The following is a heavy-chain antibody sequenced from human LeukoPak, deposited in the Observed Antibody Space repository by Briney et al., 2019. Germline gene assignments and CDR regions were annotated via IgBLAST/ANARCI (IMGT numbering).Heavy chain of an antibody. D-gene: IGHD6-19*01. J-gene: IGHJ4*02. V-gene: IGHV3-33*06. CDR2: IWYDGRYK. CDR1: GLSFSKYG. CDR3: AKDRAVAGTDARYYFDY. Sequence: PGRSLRLSCAASGLSFSKYGMHWVRQAPGKGLEWVAVIWYDGRYKYYADSVKGRFTTSRDNSKNTLYLQMNSLRAEDTAVYYCAKDRAVAGTDARYYFDYWGQGTLVTVSS.